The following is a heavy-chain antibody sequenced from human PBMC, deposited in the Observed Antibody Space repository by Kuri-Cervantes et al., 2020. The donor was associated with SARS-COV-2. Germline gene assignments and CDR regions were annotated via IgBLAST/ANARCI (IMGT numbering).Heavy chain of an antibody. CDR2: ICSSSSYI. CDR3: ARVHSYGPQDYYYYGMDV. D-gene: IGHD5-18*01. V-gene: IGHV3-21*01. J-gene: IGHJ6*02. Sequence: GGSLRLSCAASGLTFSSYSMNWVRQAPGKGLEWVSSICSSSSYIYYADSVKGRFTISRDNAKNSLYLQMNSLRAEDTAVYYCARVHSYGPQDYYYYGMDVWGQGTTVTVSS. CDR1: GLTFSSYS.